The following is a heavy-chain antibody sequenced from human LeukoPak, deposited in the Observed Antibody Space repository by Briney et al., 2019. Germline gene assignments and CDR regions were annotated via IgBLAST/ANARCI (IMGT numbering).Heavy chain of an antibody. D-gene: IGHD6-13*01. CDR2: IYYSGST. Sequence: SQTLSLTCTVSGGSISSYYWSWIRQPPGKGLEWIGYIYYSGSTNYNPSLKSRVTISVDTSKNQFSLKLSSVTAADTAVYYCARARLYSSSWYGGGFDPWGQGTLVTVSS. V-gene: IGHV4-59*01. CDR3: ARARLYSSSWYGGGFDP. J-gene: IGHJ5*02. CDR1: GGSISSYY.